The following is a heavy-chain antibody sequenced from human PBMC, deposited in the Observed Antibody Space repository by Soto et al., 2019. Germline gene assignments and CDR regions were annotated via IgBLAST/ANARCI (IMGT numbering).Heavy chain of an antibody. D-gene: IGHD2-2*01. CDR2: INHSGST. Sequence: SETLSLTCAVYGGSFSGYYWSWIRQPPGKGLEWIGEINHSGSTNYNPSLKSRVTISVDTSKNQFSLKLSSVTAADTAVYYCARGLTYCSSTSCYYFDYWGQGTLVTVSS. V-gene: IGHV4-34*01. J-gene: IGHJ4*02. CDR3: ARGLTYCSSTSCYYFDY. CDR1: GGSFSGYY.